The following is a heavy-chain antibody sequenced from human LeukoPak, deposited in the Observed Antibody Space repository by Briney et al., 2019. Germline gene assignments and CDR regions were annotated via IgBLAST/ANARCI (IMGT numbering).Heavy chain of an antibody. D-gene: IGHD2-21*01. V-gene: IGHV3-48*01. CDR3: ARGSVIAIPGY. CDR1: GFTFSSYS. J-gene: IGHJ4*02. Sequence: GGSLRLSCAASGFTFSSYSMNWVRKAPGKGLEWVSYISSSSSTIYYADSVKGRFTISRDNAKNSLYLQMNSLRAEDTAVYYCARGSVIAIPGYWGQGTLVTVSS. CDR2: ISSSSSTI.